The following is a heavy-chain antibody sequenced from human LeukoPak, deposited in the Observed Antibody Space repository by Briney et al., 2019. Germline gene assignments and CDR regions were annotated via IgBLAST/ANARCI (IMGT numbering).Heavy chain of an antibody. Sequence: PGGSLRLSCAASGFIFSTYGMHWVRQAPGKGPELVAVIRFDGSNKYYADSVKGRFTISRDNSKNTLYLEMNSLRAEDTAVYYCASAAGPFDNWGQGTLVTVSS. V-gene: IGHV3-33*08. CDR2: IRFDGSNK. D-gene: IGHD6-13*01. J-gene: IGHJ4*02. CDR3: ASAAGPFDN. CDR1: GFIFSTYG.